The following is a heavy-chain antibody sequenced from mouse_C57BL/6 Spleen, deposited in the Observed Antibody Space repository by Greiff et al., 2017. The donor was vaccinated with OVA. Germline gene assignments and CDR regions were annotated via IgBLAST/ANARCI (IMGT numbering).Heavy chain of an antibody. J-gene: IGHJ4*01. Sequence: QVQLKQSGAELAKPGASVKLSCKASGYTFTSYWMHWVKQRPGQGLEWIGYINPSSGCTKYNQKFKDKATLTADKASSTAYMQLSSLTYEDSAVYYCASGGYCYDGYAMDYWGQGTSVTVSS. CDR1: GYTFTSYW. D-gene: IGHD2-12*01. V-gene: IGHV1-7*01. CDR2: INPSSGCT. CDR3: ASGGYCYDGYAMDY.